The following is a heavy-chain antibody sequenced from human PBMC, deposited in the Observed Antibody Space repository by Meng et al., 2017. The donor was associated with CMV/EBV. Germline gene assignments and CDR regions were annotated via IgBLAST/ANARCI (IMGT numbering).Heavy chain of an antibody. CDR1: GASISRGDYY. Sequence: PYASGQRRVSPVKTLALPCIVSGASISRGDYYWSWFRQPPGKGLELIVYIYCSGSTYYTPSLKSRVTISVDTSKNQFSLKLSSVTAADTDVYYCARVGRTSCYDYWGQGTLVTVSS. CDR3: ARVGRTSCYDY. D-gene: IGHD2-2*01. J-gene: IGHJ4*02. CDR2: IYCSGST. V-gene: IGHV4-30-4*08.